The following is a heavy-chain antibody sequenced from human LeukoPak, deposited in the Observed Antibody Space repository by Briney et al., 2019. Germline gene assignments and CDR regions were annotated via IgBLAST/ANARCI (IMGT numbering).Heavy chain of an antibody. J-gene: IGHJ4*02. CDR3: ARGYSSGWYDKLDY. Sequence: PGGSLRLSCAASGFTFSSYAMHWVRQAPGKGLEWVAVISYDGSNKYYADSVKGRFTISRDNSKNTLYLQMNSLRAEDTAVYYCARGYSSGWYDKLDYWGQGTLVTVSS. CDR1: GFTFSSYA. D-gene: IGHD6-19*01. CDR2: ISYDGSNK. V-gene: IGHV3-30-3*01.